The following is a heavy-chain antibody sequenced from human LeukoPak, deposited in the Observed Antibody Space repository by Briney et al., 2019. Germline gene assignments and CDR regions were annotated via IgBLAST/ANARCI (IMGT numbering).Heavy chain of an antibody. CDR2: ISYDGSNK. CDR3: ARLNRRHFDY. V-gene: IGHV3-30*03. CDR1: GFTFSSYS. J-gene: IGHJ4*02. Sequence: GGSLRLSCAASGFTFSSYSMNWVRQAPGKGLEWVAVISYDGSNKYYADSVKGRFTISRDNSKNTLYLQMNSLRAEDTAVYYCARLNRRHFDYWGQGTLVTVSS.